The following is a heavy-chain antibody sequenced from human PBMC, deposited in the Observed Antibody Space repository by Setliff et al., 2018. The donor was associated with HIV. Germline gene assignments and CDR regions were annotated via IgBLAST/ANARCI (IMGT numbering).Heavy chain of an antibody. CDR1: GYTFTSYA. J-gene: IGHJ5*02. CDR3: ARGFSVYSSSDPLLNWFDP. V-gene: IGHV1-3*01. Sequence: VASVKVSCKASGYTFTSYAMHWVRQAPGQRLEWMGWINAGNGNTKYSQKFQGRVTITRDTSASTAYMELSSLRSEDTAVYYCARGFSVYSSSDPLLNWFDPWGQGTLVTVSS. D-gene: IGHD6-6*01. CDR2: INAGNGNT.